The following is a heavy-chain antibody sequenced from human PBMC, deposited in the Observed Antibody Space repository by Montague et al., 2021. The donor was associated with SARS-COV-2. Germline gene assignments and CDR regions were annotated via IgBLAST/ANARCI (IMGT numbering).Heavy chain of an antibody. CDR2: XYGDDDK. Sequence: PELVKPTKTLTLTCNFSGFSLTTRAVGVGWIRQPPGKALEWLAVXYGDDDKRYSPYLRSRLTITKDTSANHVVLTMTNMDPVDKATYYCAHVSRVGNYYWGDCDSWGWGAQVAVSS. CDR3: AHVSRVGNYYWGDCDS. CDR1: GFSLTTRAVG. V-gene: IGHV2-5*02. J-gene: IGHJ4*02. D-gene: IGHD3-22*01.